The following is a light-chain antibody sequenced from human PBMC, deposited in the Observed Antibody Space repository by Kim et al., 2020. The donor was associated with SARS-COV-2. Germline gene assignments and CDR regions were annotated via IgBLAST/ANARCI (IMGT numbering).Light chain of an antibody. V-gene: IGKV3-11*01. Sequence: EIILTQSPATLSLSPGQRATLSCRASQSVGSYLAWYQQKPGQAPRLLIYDAVNRATGIPARFSGSGSATDFTLTISSLEPEDFAVYYCQQRSDWPLTFGGGTKVDIK. CDR1: QSVGSY. CDR2: DAV. CDR3: QQRSDWPLT. J-gene: IGKJ4*01.